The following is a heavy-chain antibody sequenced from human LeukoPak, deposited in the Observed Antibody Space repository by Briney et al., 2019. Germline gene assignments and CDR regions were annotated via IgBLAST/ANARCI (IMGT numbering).Heavy chain of an antibody. CDR3: ARAPSFSSSTSCYNY. CDR2: ISSSGNTI. V-gene: IGHV3-11*04. D-gene: IGHD2-2*02. J-gene: IGHJ4*02. CDR1: GFTFSDYY. Sequence: SGGSLRLSCAASGFTFSDYYMSWIRQAPGKGLEWVSYISSSGNTIYYADSVKGRFTISRDNAKNSLYLQMNSLRAEDTAVYYCARAPSFSSSTSCYNYWGQGTLVTVSS.